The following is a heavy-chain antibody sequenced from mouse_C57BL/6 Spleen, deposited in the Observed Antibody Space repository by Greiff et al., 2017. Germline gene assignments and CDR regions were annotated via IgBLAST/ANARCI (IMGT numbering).Heavy chain of an antibody. D-gene: IGHD2-1*01. CDR3: ARKGIYYGNPGAMDY. CDR1: GFSLTSYG. CDR2: IWSGGST. V-gene: IGHV2-2*01. Sequence: QVQLQQSGPGLVQPSQSLSITCTVSGFSLTSYGVHWVRQSPGKGLEWLGVIWSGGSTDSNAAFIPRLSISKDNSKSQVFFKMNSLQADDTAIYYWARKGIYYGNPGAMDYWGQGTSVTVSS. J-gene: IGHJ4*01.